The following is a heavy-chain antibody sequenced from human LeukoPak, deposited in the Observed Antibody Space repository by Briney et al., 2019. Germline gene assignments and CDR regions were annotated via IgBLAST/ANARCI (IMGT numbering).Heavy chain of an antibody. D-gene: IGHD3-22*01. J-gene: IGHJ4*02. CDR1: GFTFSTYA. Sequence: GGSLRLSCAASGFTFSTYAMHWVRQAPGKGLEWVAVISYDGSNEYYADSVKGRFIISRDNSKNTLYLQVNSLRAEDTAVYYCARGRSTWLSDYWGQGTLVTVSS. V-gene: IGHV3-30-3*01. CDR2: ISYDGSNE. CDR3: ARGRSTWLSDY.